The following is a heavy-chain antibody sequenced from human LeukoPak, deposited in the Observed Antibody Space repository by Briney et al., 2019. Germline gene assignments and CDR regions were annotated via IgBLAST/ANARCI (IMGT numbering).Heavy chain of an antibody. V-gene: IGHV3-66*01. CDR2: IYSGGST. CDR1: GFTVSANY. Sequence: PGGSLRFSCAASGFTVSANYMSWVRQAPGKGLEWVSIIYSGGSTYYADSVQGRFTTSRDNSRNTLYLQMNSLRAEDTAVYYCARGSAYCGGDCADYWGQGTLVTVSS. J-gene: IGHJ4*02. CDR3: ARGSAYCGGDCADY. D-gene: IGHD2-21*02.